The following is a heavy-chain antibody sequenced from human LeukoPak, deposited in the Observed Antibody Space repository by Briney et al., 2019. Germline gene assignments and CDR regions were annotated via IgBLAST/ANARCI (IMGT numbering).Heavy chain of an antibody. V-gene: IGHV4-31*03. CDR1: GGSISSGGYY. D-gene: IGHD6-13*01. Sequence: PSETLSLTCTVSGGSISSGGYYWSWIRQHPGKGPEWIGYIYYSGSTYYNPSLKSRVTISVDTSKNQFSLKLSSVTAADTAVYYCASLTRIAAAAPYQPWGQGTLVTVSS. CDR2: IYYSGST. CDR3: ASLTRIAAAAPYQP. J-gene: IGHJ5*02.